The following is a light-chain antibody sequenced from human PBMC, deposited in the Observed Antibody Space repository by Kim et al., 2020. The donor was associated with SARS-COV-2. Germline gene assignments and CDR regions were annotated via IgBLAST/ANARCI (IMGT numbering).Light chain of an antibody. V-gene: IGLV3-21*04. J-gene: IGLJ1*01. CDR2: YDS. CDR3: QVWDSSSDHCV. CDR1: NIGSKS. Sequence: PGKTARITCGGNNIGSKSVHWYQQKPGQAPVLVIYYDSDRPSGIPERFSGSNSGNTATLTISRVEAGDEADYYCQVWDSSSDHCVFGTGTKVTVL.